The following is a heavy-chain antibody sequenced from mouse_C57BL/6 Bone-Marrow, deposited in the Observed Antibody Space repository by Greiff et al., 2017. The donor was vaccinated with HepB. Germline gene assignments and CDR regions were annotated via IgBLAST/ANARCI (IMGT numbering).Heavy chain of an antibody. J-gene: IGHJ2*01. D-gene: IGHD4-1*01. V-gene: IGHV1-49*01. CDR2: FTMYSDAT. CDR1: GYTFTSYW. CDR3: ARSGNWDGSWDY. Sequence: LQQSGAELAKPGASVKLSCKASGYTFTSYWMHWVKQRPGHGLEWIGSFTMYSDATEYSENFKGKATLTANTSSSTAYMELSSLTSEDSAVYYCARSGNWDGSWDYWGQGTTLTVSS.